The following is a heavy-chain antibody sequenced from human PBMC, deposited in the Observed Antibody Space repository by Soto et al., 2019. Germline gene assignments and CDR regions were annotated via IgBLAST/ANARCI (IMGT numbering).Heavy chain of an antibody. D-gene: IGHD7-27*01. CDR2: IGGTSGST. CDR1: GFTFSNFV. J-gene: IGHJ2*01. V-gene: IGHV3-23*01. Sequence: EVQLLESGGGLVQPGGSLRLSCAASGFTFSNFVMGWVRRAPGKGLEWVSAIGGTSGSTYYADSVKGRFIISRDNSKDTVSLQMNRLGAEDSALYYCAKRRGDGYFDLWGRGTLVTVSS. CDR3: AKRRGDGYFDL.